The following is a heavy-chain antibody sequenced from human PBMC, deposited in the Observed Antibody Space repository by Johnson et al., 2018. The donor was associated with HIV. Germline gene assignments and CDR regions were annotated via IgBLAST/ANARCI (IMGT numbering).Heavy chain of an antibody. V-gene: IGHV3-66*02. Sequence: VQLVESGGGVVQPGGSLRLSCAASGITVGTNYMSWVRQAPGKGLAWVPVIFSVGDVYYADSVKGRFTISRDNSKNMVYLQMNSLRPEDTAVYYCARDGRDLVTRGSFDVWGQGTVVTVSS. CDR2: IFSVGDV. D-gene: IGHD3-9*01. CDR1: GITVGTNY. CDR3: ARDGRDLVTRGSFDV. J-gene: IGHJ3*01.